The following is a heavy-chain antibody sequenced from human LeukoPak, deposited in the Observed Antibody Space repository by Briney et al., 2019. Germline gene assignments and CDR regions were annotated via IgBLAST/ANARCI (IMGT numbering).Heavy chain of an antibody. J-gene: IGHJ5*02. CDR2: IYPGDSDI. CDR1: GYSFTTYW. Sequence: GESLKISCKASGYSFTTYWIAWVRQMPGKGLEWMGIIYPGDSDIRYSPSFQGQVTFSVDKSISTAYLQWGSLKASDTAMYYCARPGGRYASWFDPWGQGTLVTVSS. CDR3: ARPGGRYASWFDP. D-gene: IGHD1-26*01. V-gene: IGHV5-51*01.